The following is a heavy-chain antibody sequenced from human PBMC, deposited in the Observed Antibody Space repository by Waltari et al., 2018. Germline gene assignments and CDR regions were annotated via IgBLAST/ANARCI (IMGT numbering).Heavy chain of an antibody. CDR1: GDSVSSPYW. V-gene: IGHV4-4*02. CDR3: GRDRGRGLYLDS. J-gene: IGHJ4*02. CDR2: VHGSGRP. D-gene: IGHD2-15*01. Sequence: QLQLQQSGPGLVKPSESLSLTCAVSGDSVSSPYWWSWVRQSPGKGLEWIGQVHGSGRPNYNPSLASRVTVSIDTSNNHFSLRVPSPTAADTAIYYCGRDRGRGLYLDSWGQGILVTVSP.